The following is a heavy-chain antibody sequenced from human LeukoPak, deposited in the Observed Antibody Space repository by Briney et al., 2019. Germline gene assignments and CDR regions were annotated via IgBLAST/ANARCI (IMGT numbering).Heavy chain of an antibody. CDR3: ARERGGSGYDSGLDFDY. CDR1: GYSFTSYW. Sequence: PGESLKISRKGSGYSFTSYWIGWVRPMPGKGLEWMGIIYPGAASDTRYSPSFQGQVTFSADKSISTAYLQWSSLKASDTAMYYCARERGGSGYDSGLDFDYWGQGTLVTVSS. D-gene: IGHD5-12*01. V-gene: IGHV5-51*01. CDR2: IYPGAASDT. J-gene: IGHJ4*02.